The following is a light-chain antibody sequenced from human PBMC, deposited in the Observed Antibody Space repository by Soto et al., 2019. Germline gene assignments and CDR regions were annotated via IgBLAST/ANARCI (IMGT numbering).Light chain of an antibody. Sequence: QSVLTQPPSASGSPGQSVTISCTGTSSDVGGYNYVSWYQQHPGKAPKLMIYEVSRRPSGVPDRFSGSKSGNTASLTVSGLQAEDEADYYCSSYAGRTKGVFGTVTKVTVL. CDR2: EVS. CDR1: SSDVGGYNY. J-gene: IGLJ1*01. CDR3: SSYAGRTKGV. V-gene: IGLV2-8*01.